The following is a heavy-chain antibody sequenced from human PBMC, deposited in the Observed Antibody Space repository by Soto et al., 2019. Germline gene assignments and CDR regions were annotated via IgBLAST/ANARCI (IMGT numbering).Heavy chain of an antibody. Sequence: PGGSLRLSCAASGFTFSSYWMSWVRQAPGKGLEWVANIKQDGSEKYYVDSVKGRFTISRDNAKNSLYLQMNSLRAEDTAVYYCAREVPEYSSSWDYWGQGTLVTVSS. CDR3: AREVPEYSSSWDY. CDR2: IKQDGSEK. D-gene: IGHD6-6*01. J-gene: IGHJ4*02. CDR1: GFTFSSYW. V-gene: IGHV3-7*01.